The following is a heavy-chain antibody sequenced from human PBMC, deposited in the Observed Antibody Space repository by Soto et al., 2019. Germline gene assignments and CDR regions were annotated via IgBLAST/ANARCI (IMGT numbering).Heavy chain of an antibody. CDR3: AKDVHGGGDAFDI. CDR2: ISYDGSNK. D-gene: IGHD4-17*01. Sequence: GGSLRLSCAASGFTFSSYGMHWVRQAPGKGLEWVAVISYDGSNKYYADSVKGRFTISRDNSKNTLYLQMNSLRAEDTAVYYCAKDVHGGGDAFDIWGQGTMVTVSS. J-gene: IGHJ3*02. CDR1: GFTFSSYG. V-gene: IGHV3-30*18.